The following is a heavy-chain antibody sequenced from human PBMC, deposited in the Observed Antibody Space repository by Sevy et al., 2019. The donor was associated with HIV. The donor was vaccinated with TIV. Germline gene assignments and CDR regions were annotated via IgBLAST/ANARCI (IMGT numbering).Heavy chain of an antibody. CDR2: INSDGSST. V-gene: IGHV3-74*01. Sequence: GGSLRLSCAASGFTFSSYWMHWVRQAPGKGLVWVSRINSDGSSTSYADSVKGRFTISRDNAKNTLYLQMNSLRAEDTAVYYCARDPYYYDSSGVAYYFDHWGQGTLVTVSS. CDR1: GFTFSSYW. J-gene: IGHJ4*02. CDR3: ARDPYYYDSSGVAYYFDH. D-gene: IGHD3-22*01.